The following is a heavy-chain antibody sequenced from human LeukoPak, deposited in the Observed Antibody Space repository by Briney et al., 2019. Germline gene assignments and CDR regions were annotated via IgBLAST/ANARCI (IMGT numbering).Heavy chain of an antibody. CDR2: IYPGDSDT. J-gene: IGHJ5*02. CDR1: GYSFTSYW. Sequence: GESLKISCKGSGYSFTSYWIGWVRQMPGKGLEWMGIIYPGDSDTRYSPSFQGQVTISADKSISTAYLQWSSLKASDTAMYYCARRKYYYGSGSYDYWFDPWGQGTLVTVSS. V-gene: IGHV5-51*01. CDR3: ARRKYYYGSGSYDYWFDP. D-gene: IGHD3-10*01.